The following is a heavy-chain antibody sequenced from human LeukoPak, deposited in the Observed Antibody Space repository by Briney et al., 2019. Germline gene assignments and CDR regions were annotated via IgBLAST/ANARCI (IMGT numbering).Heavy chain of an antibody. CDR2: ISYDGSNK. D-gene: IGHD3-9*01. CDR1: GFTFRNYG. CDR3: AKVRYFGPSAFDI. V-gene: IGHV3-30*18. J-gene: IGHJ3*02. Sequence: GRSLRLACAASGFTFRNYGMHWVRQAPGKGLDWVAVISYDGSNKYYADSVKGRFTISRDNSKNTLYLQMNSLRAEDTAVYYCAKVRYFGPSAFDIWGQGTMVTVSS.